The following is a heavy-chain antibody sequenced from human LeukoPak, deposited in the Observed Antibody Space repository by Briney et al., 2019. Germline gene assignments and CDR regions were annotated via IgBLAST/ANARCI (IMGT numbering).Heavy chain of an antibody. Sequence: GGSLRLSCAASGFTISDYWMHWVRQAPGKGLVWVSRINTDGSSTRYADSVKGRFTISRDNAKNTLYLQMNSLRAEDTAVYYCARGGTYCGDGCYGTNYWGQGTLVTVSS. J-gene: IGHJ4*02. D-gene: IGHD2-21*02. CDR3: ARGGTYCGDGCYGTNY. CDR2: INTDGSST. CDR1: GFTISDYW. V-gene: IGHV3-74*01.